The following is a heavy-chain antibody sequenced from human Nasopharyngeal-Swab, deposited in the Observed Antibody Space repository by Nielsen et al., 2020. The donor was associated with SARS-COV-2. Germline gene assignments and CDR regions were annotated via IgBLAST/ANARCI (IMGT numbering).Heavy chain of an antibody. J-gene: IGHJ4*02. CDR2: IWNDGSNK. CDR1: EFTFSIYG. CDR3: ARAPSPDDSSGGGY. D-gene: IGHD3-22*01. V-gene: IGHV3-33*01. Sequence: GESLKISCVASEFTFSIYGMHWVRQAPGKGLEWLASIWNDGSNKYYASSVKGRYTISRDNSKNTVYLQMNSLRGEDTAVYYYARAPSPDDSSGGGYWGQGTLVTVSS.